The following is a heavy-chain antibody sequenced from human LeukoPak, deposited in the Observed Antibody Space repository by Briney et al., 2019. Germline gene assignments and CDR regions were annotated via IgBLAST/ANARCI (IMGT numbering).Heavy chain of an antibody. V-gene: IGHV1-8*01. J-gene: IGHJ6*03. CDR2: MNPNSGNT. CDR1: GYTFTSYD. D-gene: IGHD6-19*01. Sequence: ASVKVSCEASGYTFTSYDINWVRQATGQGLEWMGWMNPNSGNTGYAQKFQGRVTMTRNTSISTAYMELSSLRSEDTAVYYCARRGSAVAAFYYYYYYMDVWGKGNAVTVSS. CDR3: ARRGSAVAAFYYYYYYMDV.